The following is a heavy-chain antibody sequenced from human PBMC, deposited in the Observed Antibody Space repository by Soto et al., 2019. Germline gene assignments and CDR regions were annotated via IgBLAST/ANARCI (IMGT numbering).Heavy chain of an antibody. J-gene: IGHJ6*02. Sequence: PSETLSLTCAVSGASISNTTWWSWVRQSPEKGLEWIGEIFHSGDTSYNPSLRSRVTISVDESKNQFSLRLTSVTAADTAVYYCAKLDTLMVNYDGMDVWGQGTTVTVSS. CDR2: IFHSGDT. CDR1: GASISNTTW. V-gene: IGHV4-4*02. CDR3: AKLDTLMVNYDGMDV. D-gene: IGHD5-18*01.